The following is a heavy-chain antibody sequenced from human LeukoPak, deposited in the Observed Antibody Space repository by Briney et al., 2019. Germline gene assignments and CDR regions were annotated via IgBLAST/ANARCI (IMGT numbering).Heavy chain of an antibody. Sequence: SQTLSLTCTVSGGSISSGSYYGSWIRQPAGEGLEWIGRIYTSGSTNYNPSLKSRVTISIDTSRNQFSLKVNSVTAADTAVYYCARDLSSSDFWNGPGFDPWGQGTLVTVSS. CDR3: ARDLSSSDFWNGPGFDP. J-gene: IGHJ5*02. V-gene: IGHV4-61*02. CDR1: GGSISSGSYY. CDR2: IYTSGST. D-gene: IGHD3-3*01.